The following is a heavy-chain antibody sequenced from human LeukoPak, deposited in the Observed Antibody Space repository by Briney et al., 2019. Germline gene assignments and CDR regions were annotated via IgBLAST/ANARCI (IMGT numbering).Heavy chain of an antibody. J-gene: IGHJ4*02. CDR1: GFTFTSYS. Sequence: GGSLRLSCAASGFTFTSYSMNWVRQAPGKGLEWVSSISSSSTYIYYADSVKGRFTISRDNARNSLYLQMHSLRAEDTAVYYCARSYGYSYGYSRFDYWGQGTLVTVSS. CDR3: ARSYGYSYGYSRFDY. V-gene: IGHV3-21*01. CDR2: ISSSSTYI. D-gene: IGHD5-18*01.